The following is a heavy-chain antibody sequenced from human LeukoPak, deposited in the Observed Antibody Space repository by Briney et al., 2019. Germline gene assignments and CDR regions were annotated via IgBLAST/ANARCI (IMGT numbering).Heavy chain of an antibody. J-gene: IGHJ4*02. D-gene: IGHD3-9*01. V-gene: IGHV1-69*01. CDR1: GGTFSSYA. CDR3: ARVGVSYDILTGYFDY. CDR2: IIPIFGTA. Sequence: SGKVSCKASGGTFSSYAISWVRQAPGQGLEWMGGIIPIFGTANYAQKFQGRVTITADESTSTAYMELSSLRSEDTAVYYCARVGVSYDILTGYFDYWGQGTLVTVSS.